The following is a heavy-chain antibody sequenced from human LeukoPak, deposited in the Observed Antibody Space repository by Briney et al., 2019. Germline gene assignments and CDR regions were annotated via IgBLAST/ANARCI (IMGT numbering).Heavy chain of an antibody. CDR1: GFTFSSYA. V-gene: IGHV3-23*01. J-gene: IGHJ6*03. D-gene: IGHD1-26*01. CDR3: AKGPRGYSGSYSAYYYMDV. Sequence: GGSLRLSCAASGFTFSSYAMSWVRQAPGKGLEWVSAISGSGGSTYYADSVKGRFTISRDNSKNTLYLQMNSLRAEDTAVYYCAKGPRGYSGSYSAYYYMDVWGKGTTDTVSS. CDR2: ISGSGGST.